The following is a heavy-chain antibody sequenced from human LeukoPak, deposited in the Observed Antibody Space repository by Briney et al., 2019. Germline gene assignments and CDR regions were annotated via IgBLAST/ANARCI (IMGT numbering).Heavy chain of an antibody. J-gene: IGHJ4*02. CDR3: ARAASYYYDSSGYYLDY. CDR2: IYHSGST. V-gene: IGHV4-30-2*01. Sequence: SETLSLTCAVSGGSISSDGYYWSWIRQPPGKGLEWIGYIYHSGSTYDNPFLKSRVTISVDRSKTQSTLKLSSVTAADTAVYYCARAASYYYDSSGYYLDYWGQRTLVTVSS. D-gene: IGHD3-22*01. CDR1: GGSISSDGYY.